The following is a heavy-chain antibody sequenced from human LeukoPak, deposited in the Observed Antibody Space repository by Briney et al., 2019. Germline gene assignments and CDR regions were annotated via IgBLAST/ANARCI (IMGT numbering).Heavy chain of an antibody. V-gene: IGHV3-7*01. Sequence: GGSLRLSCTGSGFTFSTYWMTWVRQAPGKGLEWVANIKPDGGEKSYVDSVKGRFTISRDNAKNSLYLQMNSLRAEDTAVYYCARDGNDSSGYGFYWGQGTLVTVSS. D-gene: IGHD3-22*01. CDR3: ARDGNDSSGYGFY. J-gene: IGHJ4*02. CDR1: GFTFSTYW. CDR2: IKPDGGEK.